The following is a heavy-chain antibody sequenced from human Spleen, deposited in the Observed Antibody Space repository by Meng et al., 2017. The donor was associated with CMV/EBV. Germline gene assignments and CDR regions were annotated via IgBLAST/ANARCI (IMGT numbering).Heavy chain of an antibody. V-gene: IGHV3-21*01. J-gene: IGHJ4*02. Sequence: GESLKISCAASGFTFSSYSMNWVRQAPGKGLEWVSSISSSSSYIYYADSVKGRFTISRDNAKNSLYLQMNSLRAEDTAVYYCATRVPIVGATSGLIGGYFDYWGQGTLVTVSS. CDR2: ISSSSSYI. CDR1: GFTFSSYS. D-gene: IGHD1-26*01. CDR3: ATRVPIVGATSGLIGGYFDY.